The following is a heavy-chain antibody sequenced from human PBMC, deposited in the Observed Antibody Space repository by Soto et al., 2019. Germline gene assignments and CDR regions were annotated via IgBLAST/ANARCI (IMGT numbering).Heavy chain of an antibody. Sequence: GESLKISCKGSGYSFTSYWISWVRQMPGKGLEWMGRIDPSDSYTNYSPSFQGHVTISADKSISTAYLQWSSLKASDTAMYYCARHQDFERNWFDPWGQGTLVTAPQ. J-gene: IGHJ5*02. D-gene: IGHD3-9*01. CDR3: ARHQDFERNWFDP. V-gene: IGHV5-10-1*01. CDR1: GYSFTSYW. CDR2: IDPSDSYT.